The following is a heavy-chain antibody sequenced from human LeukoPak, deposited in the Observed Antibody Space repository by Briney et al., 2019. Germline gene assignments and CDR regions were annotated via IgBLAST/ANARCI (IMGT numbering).Heavy chain of an antibody. V-gene: IGHV3-23*01. CDR2: ISGSGGRT. Sequence: PGGSLRLSCAASGFTFSNYGMSWVRQAPGKGLEWVSGISGSGGRTYYADSVKGRFNISRDNSNNTLYVQMNSLRAEDTAVYYCARDESLEWHAAAWDYWGQGTLVTVSS. CDR3: ARDESLEWHAAAWDY. CDR1: GFTFSNYG. D-gene: IGHD3-3*01. J-gene: IGHJ4*02.